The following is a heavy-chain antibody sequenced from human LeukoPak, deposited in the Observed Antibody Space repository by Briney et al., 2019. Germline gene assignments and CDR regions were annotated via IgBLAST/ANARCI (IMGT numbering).Heavy chain of an antibody. J-gene: IGHJ4*02. CDR1: GYSFTSYW. D-gene: IGHD2-15*01. V-gene: IGHV5-51*01. CDR3: ARHRRSGGSCYNHS. CDR2: IYPGEADK. Sequence: GESRKISFKGSGYSFTSYWSGWGGRMPRKGVEGRGSIYPGEADKRYSTCFEGGVTISADKSISTAYLQWSSLKASDTPLYYCARHRRSGGSCYNHSWGQGPLVPVSS.